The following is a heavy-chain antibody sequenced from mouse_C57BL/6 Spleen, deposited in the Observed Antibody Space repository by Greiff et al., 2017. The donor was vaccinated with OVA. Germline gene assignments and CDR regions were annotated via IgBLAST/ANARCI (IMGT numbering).Heavy chain of an antibody. CDR3: ARFPTGTRAMDY. CDR1: GYTFTSYW. CDR2: IDPSDSYT. Sequence: QVQLKQPGAELVKPGASVKLSCKASGYTFTSYWMQWVKQRPGQGLEWIGEIDPSDSYTNYNQKFKGKATLTVDTSSSTAYMQLSSLTSEDSAVYYCARFPTGTRAMDYWGQGTSVTVSS. J-gene: IGHJ4*01. V-gene: IGHV1-50*01. D-gene: IGHD4-1*02.